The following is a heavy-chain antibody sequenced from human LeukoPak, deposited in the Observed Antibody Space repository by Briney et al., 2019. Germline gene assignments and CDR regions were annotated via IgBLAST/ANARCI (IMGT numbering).Heavy chain of an antibody. CDR3: ARRYCTGGTCYSDRGAFAI. V-gene: IGHV4-34*01. D-gene: IGHD2-15*01. Sequence: PGGSLRLSCAVYGGSFSGYYWSWIRQPPGKGLEWTGEINHSGSTNYNPSLKSRVTISIDTSKSQFSLKLSSVTAADTAVYYCARRYCTGGTCYSDRGAFAIWGQGTMVTVSS. CDR1: GGSFSGYY. CDR2: INHSGST. J-gene: IGHJ3*02.